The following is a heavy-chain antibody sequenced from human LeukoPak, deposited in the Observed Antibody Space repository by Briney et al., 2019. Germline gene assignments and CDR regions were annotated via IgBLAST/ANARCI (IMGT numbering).Heavy chain of an antibody. CDR2: IYYSGST. D-gene: IGHD3-22*01. Sequence: PSETLSLTCTVSGGSISSYYWNWIRQPPGKGLEWIGNIYYSGSTNYNPSLKIRVTISVDTSKNQFSLKLSSVTAADTAVYYCARGADSSGYYSIFYFDYWGQGTLVTVSS. CDR3: ARGADSSGYYSIFYFDY. CDR1: GGSISSYY. V-gene: IGHV4-59*01. J-gene: IGHJ4*02.